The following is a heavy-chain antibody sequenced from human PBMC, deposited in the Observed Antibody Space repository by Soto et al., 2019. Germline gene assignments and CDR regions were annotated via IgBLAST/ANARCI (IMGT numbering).Heavy chain of an antibody. V-gene: IGHV4-38-2*01. J-gene: IGHJ4*02. Sequence: SETLSLTCAVSGYSISSGYYWGWIRQPPGKGLEWIGSIYHSGSTYYNPSLKSRVTISVDTSKNQFSLKLSSVTAADTAVYYCARGADVLRFLEWLPTSQYYFDYWGQGTLVTVS. CDR2: IYHSGST. D-gene: IGHD3-3*01. CDR1: GYSISSGYY. CDR3: ARGADVLRFLEWLPTSQYYFDY.